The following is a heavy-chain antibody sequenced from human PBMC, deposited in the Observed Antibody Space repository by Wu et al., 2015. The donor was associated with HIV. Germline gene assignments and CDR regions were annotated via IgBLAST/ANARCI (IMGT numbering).Heavy chain of an antibody. CDR2: IIPIFGTA. D-gene: IGHD3-10*01. CDR3: ARDLISMVREQPGGMDV. Sequence: QVQLVQSGAEVKKPGSSVKVSCKASGGTFSSYAISWVRQAPGQGLEWMGGIIPIFGTANYAQKFQGRVTITTDESTSTAYMELSSLRSEDTAVYYCARDLISMVREQPGGMDVWGQGTTVTVSS. V-gene: IGHV1-69*05. CDR1: GGTFSSYA. J-gene: IGHJ6*02.